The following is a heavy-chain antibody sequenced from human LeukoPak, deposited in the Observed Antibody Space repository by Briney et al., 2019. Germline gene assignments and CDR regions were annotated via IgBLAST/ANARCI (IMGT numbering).Heavy chain of an antibody. D-gene: IGHD2-8*01. CDR2: ISGGGGST. CDR3: AKYSFLGYCTNGVCSEFDY. J-gene: IGHJ4*02. CDR1: GLTFSSYA. Sequence: PGGSLRLSCAASGLTFSSYAMSWVRQAPGKGLEWVSAISGGGGSTYYADSVKGRFTISRDNSKNTLYLQMNSLRAEDTAVYYCAKYSFLGYCTNGVCSEFDYWGQGTLVTVSS. V-gene: IGHV3-23*01.